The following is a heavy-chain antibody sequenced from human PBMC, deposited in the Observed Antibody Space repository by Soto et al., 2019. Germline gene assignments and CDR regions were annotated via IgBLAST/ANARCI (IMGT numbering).Heavy chain of an antibody. D-gene: IGHD3-3*01. Sequence: QSGGSLRLSCAASGFTFSTYAMSWVRQAPGKGLEWVSAISDSGGSTYYADSLKGRFTISRDNSKNTLYLQMNSLRTEDTALYFFVGVWSGYYSLGYWGQGSLVTVS. CDR2: ISDSGGST. CDR3: VGVWSGYYSLGY. V-gene: IGHV3-23*01. J-gene: IGHJ4*02. CDR1: GFTFSTYA.